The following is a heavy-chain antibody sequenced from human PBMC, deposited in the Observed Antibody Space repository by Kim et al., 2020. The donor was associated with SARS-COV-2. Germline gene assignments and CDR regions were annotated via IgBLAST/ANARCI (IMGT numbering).Heavy chain of an antibody. CDR2: INAGNGNT. CDR3: ARDSYYDSSGYYYVGWFYP. D-gene: IGHD3-22*01. J-gene: IGHJ5*02. Sequence: ASVKVSCKASGYTFTSYSMHWVRQAPGQRLEWMGWINAGNGNTKYSQKFQGRVTITRDTSASTAYIELSILRSEDTAVYYCARDSYYDSSGYYYVGWFYPWGQGTLVTVSS. CDR1: GYTFTSYS. V-gene: IGHV1-3*01.